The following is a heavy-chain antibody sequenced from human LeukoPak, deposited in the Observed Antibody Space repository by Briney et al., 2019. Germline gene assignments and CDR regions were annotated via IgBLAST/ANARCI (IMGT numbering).Heavy chain of an antibody. V-gene: IGHV3-23*01. CDR2: ISGSGGST. J-gene: IGHJ3*02. CDR3: ATHHRYDSGVRDAFDI. CDR1: GFTFSNYA. D-gene: IGHD3-22*01. Sequence: GGSLRLSCAASGFTFSNYAMSWVRQAPGKGLDWVSTISGSGGSTYNADSAKGRFTISRDNSKNTLYLQMNSLRAEDTAVYYCATHHRYDSGVRDAFDIWGQGTMVTVSS.